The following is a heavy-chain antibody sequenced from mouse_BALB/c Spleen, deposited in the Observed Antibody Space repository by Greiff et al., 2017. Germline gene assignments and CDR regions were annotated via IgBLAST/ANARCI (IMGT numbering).Heavy chain of an antibody. Sequence: EVQLQQSGAELVRSGASVKLSCTASGFNIKDYYMHWVKQRPEQGLEWIGWIDPENGDTEYAPKFQGKATMTADTSSNTAYLQLSSLTSEDTAVYYCNAGSSGYGFDYWGQGTTLTVSS. J-gene: IGHJ2*01. CDR2: IDPENGDT. CDR3: NAGSSGYGFDY. V-gene: IGHV14-4*02. D-gene: IGHD3-1*01. CDR1: GFNIKDYY.